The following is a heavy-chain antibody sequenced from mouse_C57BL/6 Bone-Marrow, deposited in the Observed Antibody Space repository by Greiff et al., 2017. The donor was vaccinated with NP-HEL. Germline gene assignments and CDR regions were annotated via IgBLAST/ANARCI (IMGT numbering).Heavy chain of an antibody. CDR3: SRVYYGSSYIFSY. D-gene: IGHD1-1*01. CDR1: GYSFTDYN. CDR2: INPNYGTT. V-gene: IGHV1-39*01. Sequence: VQLQQSGPELVKPGASVKISCKASGYSFTDYNMNWVKQSNGKSLEWIGVINPNYGTTSYNQKFKGKATLTVDQSSSTAYMQLNSLTSEDSAVSYCSRVYYGSSYIFSYWGQGTLVTVSS. J-gene: IGHJ3*01.